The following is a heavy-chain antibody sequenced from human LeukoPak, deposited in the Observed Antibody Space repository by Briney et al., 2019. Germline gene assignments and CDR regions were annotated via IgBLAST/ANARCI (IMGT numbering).Heavy chain of an antibody. Sequence: GGSLRLSCAASGFTFNDHGMTWVRQAPGKGLEWVSGINWNGDSTGYADSVEGRFTISRDNARNSLYPHMDSLRAEDTALYYCARTDYADWSHYYYMDVWGKGITVTVSS. CDR1: GFTFNDHG. D-gene: IGHD4-17*01. CDR2: INWNGDST. J-gene: IGHJ6*03. CDR3: ARTDYADWSHYYYMDV. V-gene: IGHV3-20*04.